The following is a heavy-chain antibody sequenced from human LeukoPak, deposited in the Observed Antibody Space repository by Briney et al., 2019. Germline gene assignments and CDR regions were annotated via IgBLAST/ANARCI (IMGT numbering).Heavy chain of an antibody. Sequence: ASVKVSCKASGYTFTSYDINWVRQATGQGLEWMGWMNPNSGNTGYAQKFQGRVTMTRNTSISTAYMELSSLRSEDTAVYYCARGGEVRGVIWNYYYGMDVWGQRTTVTVSS. V-gene: IGHV1-8*01. CDR2: MNPNSGNT. CDR1: GYTFTSYD. D-gene: IGHD3-10*01. CDR3: ARGGEVRGVIWNYYYGMDV. J-gene: IGHJ6*02.